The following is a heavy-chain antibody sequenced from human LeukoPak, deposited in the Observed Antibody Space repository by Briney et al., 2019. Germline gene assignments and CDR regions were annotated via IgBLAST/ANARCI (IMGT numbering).Heavy chain of an antibody. CDR3: AGVLSNYYDSSGQDDY. V-gene: IGHV3-21*01. D-gene: IGHD3-22*01. J-gene: IGHJ4*02. Sequence: PGGSLRLSCAASGFTFSSYSMNWVRQAPGKGLEWVSSISSSSSYIYYADSVKGRFTISRDNAKNSLYLQMNSLRAEDTAVYYCAGVLSNYYDSSGQDDYWGQGTLVTVSS. CDR1: GFTFSSYS. CDR2: ISSSSSYI.